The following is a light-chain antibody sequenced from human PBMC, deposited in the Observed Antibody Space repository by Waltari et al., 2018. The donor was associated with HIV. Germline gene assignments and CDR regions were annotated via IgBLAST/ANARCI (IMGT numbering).Light chain of an antibody. CDR3: SSYSSTTTYVL. CDR1: SSDVGGYNY. J-gene: IGLJ2*01. Sequence: QSALTQSASVSGSPGQSITISCTGTSSDVGGYNYVSWFQQHPGKAPKFLIYDVSKRPSGVSNRFSGSKSGNTASLTISGLQAEDEADYYCSSYSSTTTYVLFGGGTKLTVL. CDR2: DVS. V-gene: IGLV2-14*03.